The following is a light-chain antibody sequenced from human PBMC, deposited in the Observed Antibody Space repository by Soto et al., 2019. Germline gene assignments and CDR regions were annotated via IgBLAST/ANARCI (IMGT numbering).Light chain of an antibody. Sequence: EIVVTQSPGTLSLSPGERASLSCRASQSVGSSFLAWYQQKPGQAPRLLIYGASSRATGIPDRFSGSGSGTDFTLNISRLEPEDFAVYYCQQYDSSPWTFGQGTKVEIK. CDR1: QSVGSSF. J-gene: IGKJ1*01. V-gene: IGKV3-20*01. CDR3: QQYDSSPWT. CDR2: GAS.